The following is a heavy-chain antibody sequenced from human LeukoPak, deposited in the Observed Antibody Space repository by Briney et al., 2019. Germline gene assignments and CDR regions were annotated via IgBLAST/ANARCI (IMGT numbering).Heavy chain of an antibody. Sequence: PGGSLRLSCAASGFTFSNYWMHWVRHAPGKGLVWVSHINPDGGRISYADSVQGRFTISRDNAKNTVYLQMNSLRAEDTAVYYCARVGTGSWYFDLWGRGTLVTFSS. V-gene: IGHV3-74*01. CDR3: ARVGTGSWYFDL. CDR2: INPDGGRI. CDR1: GFTFSNYW. D-gene: IGHD3-10*01. J-gene: IGHJ2*01.